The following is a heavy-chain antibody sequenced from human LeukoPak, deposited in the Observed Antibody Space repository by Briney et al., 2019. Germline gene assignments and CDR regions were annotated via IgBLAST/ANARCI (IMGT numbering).Heavy chain of an antibody. D-gene: IGHD3-22*01. Sequence: PSQTLSLTCTVSGASINSGVYYWNWIRQHPVKGLEWIGYIYNSGSAYYNLSLKSRVTISVDTSKNQFSLKLSSVTAADTAVYYCARGRDYYDTNPSYWHFDLWGRGTLVTVSS. CDR1: GASINSGVYY. CDR2: IYNSGSA. J-gene: IGHJ2*01. V-gene: IGHV4-31*03. CDR3: ARGRDYYDTNPSYWHFDL.